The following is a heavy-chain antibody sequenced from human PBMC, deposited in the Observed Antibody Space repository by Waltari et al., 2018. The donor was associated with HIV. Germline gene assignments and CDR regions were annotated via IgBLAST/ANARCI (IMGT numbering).Heavy chain of an antibody. Sequence: EVQLVQSGGGLIKPGGSLRLSCAASGFSVSSYWMHWVHQTPGKGLVWVSRINIDGSRIDYADSVRGRFTISRDSAKNTLSLQMNSLTEEDTAVYYCSRDTFGEYDYWGQGTLVTVSS. CDR1: GFSVSSYW. CDR2: INIDGSRI. J-gene: IGHJ4*02. D-gene: IGHD3-10*01. V-gene: IGHV3-74*01. CDR3: SRDTFGEYDY.